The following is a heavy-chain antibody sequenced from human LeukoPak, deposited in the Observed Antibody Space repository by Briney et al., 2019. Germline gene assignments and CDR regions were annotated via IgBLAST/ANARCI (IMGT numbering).Heavy chain of an antibody. CDR2: IYYSGST. Sequence: SETLSLTCTVSGGSISSYYWSWIRQPPGKGLEWIGYIYYSGSTNYNPSLKSRVTISVDTSKNQFSLKLSSVTAADTAVYYCVRLGGNHGSGYYYFDYWGQGTLVTVSS. J-gene: IGHJ4*02. CDR3: VRLGGNHGSGYYYFDY. D-gene: IGHD3-22*01. CDR1: GGSISSYY. V-gene: IGHV4-59*08.